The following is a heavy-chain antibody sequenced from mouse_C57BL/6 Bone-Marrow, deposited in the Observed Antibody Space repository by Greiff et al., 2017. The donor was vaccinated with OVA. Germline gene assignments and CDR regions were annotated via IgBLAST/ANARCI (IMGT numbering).Heavy chain of an antibody. V-gene: IGHV5-9-1*02. J-gene: IGHJ2*01. Sequence: EVQRVESGEGLVKPGGSLKLSCAASGFTFSSYAMSWVRQTPEKRLEWVAYISSGGDYIYYADTVKGRFTISRDNARNTLYLQMSSLKSEDTAMYYCTRGPYDYPFDYWGQGTTLTVSS. D-gene: IGHD2-4*01. CDR1: GFTFSSYA. CDR2: ISSGGDYI. CDR3: TRGPYDYPFDY.